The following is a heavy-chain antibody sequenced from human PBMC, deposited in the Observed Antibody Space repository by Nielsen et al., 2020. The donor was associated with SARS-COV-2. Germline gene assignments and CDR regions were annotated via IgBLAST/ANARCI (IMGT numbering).Heavy chain of an antibody. J-gene: IGHJ4*02. D-gene: IGHD5-18*01. V-gene: IGHV2-70*11. Sequence: SGPTLVKPTETLTLTCTVSGFSLSNARMGVSWIRQLPGKALEWLARIDWDDDKYYSTSLKTRLTISKDTSKNQVVLTMTNMDPVDTATYYCARIIQLWTPGDYWGQGTLVTVSS. CDR2: IDWDDDK. CDR1: GFSLSNARMG. CDR3: ARIIQLWTPGDY.